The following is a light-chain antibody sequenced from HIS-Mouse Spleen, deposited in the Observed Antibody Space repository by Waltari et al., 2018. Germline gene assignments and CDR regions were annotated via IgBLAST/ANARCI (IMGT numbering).Light chain of an antibody. J-gene: IGLJ1*01. Sequence: QSALTQPPSVSGAPGQSVTISCTGTSSAVGSYHRVSWYQQPPRTAPKLMIYEVSNRPSGVPDRFSGSKSGNTASLTISGLQAEDEADYYCSSYTSSSTVFGTGTKVTVL. CDR3: SSYTSSSTV. CDR2: EVS. V-gene: IGLV2-18*02. CDR1: SSAVGSYHR.